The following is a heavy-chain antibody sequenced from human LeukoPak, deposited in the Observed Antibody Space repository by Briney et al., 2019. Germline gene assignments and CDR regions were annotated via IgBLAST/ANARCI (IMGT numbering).Heavy chain of an antibody. CDR1: GGSISSYY. CDR3: ARHSAAHYYMDV. V-gene: IGHV4-4*09. CDR2: IYTGGST. D-gene: IGHD2-21*01. Sequence: SETLSLTCTVSGGSISSYYWSSIRQPPGKGLEWIGYIYTGGSTNYNPSLESRVTISVDTSKNQFSLKLSSVTAADTAVYYCARHSAAHYYMDVWGKGTTVTVSS. J-gene: IGHJ6*03.